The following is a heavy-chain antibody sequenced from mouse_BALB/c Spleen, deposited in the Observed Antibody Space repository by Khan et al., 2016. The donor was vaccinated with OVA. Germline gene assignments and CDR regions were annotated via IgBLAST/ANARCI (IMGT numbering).Heavy chain of an antibody. V-gene: IGHV2-6-4*01. CDR2: IWGGGGT. J-gene: IGHJ4*01. Sequence: VQLQESGPGLVAPSQSLSITCTVSGFSLSRYNIHWVRQPPGKGLEWLGMIWGGGGTDYNSTLKIRLSISKDNSKSQVFLKMNSLQTDDTAIYFSARAYYRYDGYYAMDYWGKGTSVTVSS. CDR3: ARAYYRYDGYYAMDY. CDR1: GFSLSRYN. D-gene: IGHD2-14*01.